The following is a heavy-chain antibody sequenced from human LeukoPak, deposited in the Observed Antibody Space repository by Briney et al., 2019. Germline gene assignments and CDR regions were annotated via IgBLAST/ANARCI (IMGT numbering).Heavy chain of an antibody. V-gene: IGHV4-4*02. CDR2: IYHSGST. CDR1: GGSISSSNW. Sequence: SETLSLTCTVSGGSISSSNWWSWVRQPPGKGLEWIGEIYHSGSTNYNPSLKSRVTISVDKSKNQFSLKLSSVTAADTAVYYCARVSYGSGSYRFDPWGQGTLVTVSS. D-gene: IGHD3-10*01. CDR3: ARVSYGSGSYRFDP. J-gene: IGHJ5*02.